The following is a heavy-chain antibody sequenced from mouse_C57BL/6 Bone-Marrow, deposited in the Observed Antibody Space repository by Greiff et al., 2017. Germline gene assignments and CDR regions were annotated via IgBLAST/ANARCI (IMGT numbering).Heavy chain of an antibody. D-gene: IGHD2-3*01. CDR2: IDPENGDT. Sequence: VHVKQSGAELVRPGASVKLSCTASGFNIKDDYMHWVKQRPEQGLEWIGWIDPENGDTEYASKFQGKATITADTSSNTAYLQLSSLTSEDTAVYYCTNGLLRYFDVWGTGTTVTVSS. J-gene: IGHJ1*03. CDR1: GFNIKDDY. V-gene: IGHV14-4*01. CDR3: TNGLLRYFDV.